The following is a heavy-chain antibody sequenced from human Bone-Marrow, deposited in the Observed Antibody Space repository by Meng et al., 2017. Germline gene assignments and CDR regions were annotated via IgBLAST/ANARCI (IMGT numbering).Heavy chain of an antibody. Sequence: GGSLRLSCAASGFTFSSYWMSWVRQAPGKGLEWVANIKRDGSEKYYVDSVKGRFTISRDNAKNSLYLQMNSLRAEDTAVYYCARTIFGVAPNWFDPWGQGTLVTVSS. J-gene: IGHJ5*02. CDR1: GFTFSSYW. CDR3: ARTIFGVAPNWFDP. CDR2: IKRDGSEK. V-gene: IGHV3-7*01. D-gene: IGHD3-3*01.